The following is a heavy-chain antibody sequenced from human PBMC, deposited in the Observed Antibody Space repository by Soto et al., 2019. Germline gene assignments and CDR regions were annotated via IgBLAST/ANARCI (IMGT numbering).Heavy chain of an antibody. D-gene: IGHD2-15*01. Sequence: QITLKESDPTLVKPTQTLTLTCSCSGFSVSTSGEAVGWIRQPPGKALEWLALIYWSDNKYYSPPLKGRLTNTKDTSKNQVVHTMTNMDPEDTATYYCVLRCGGGGSCYYTLDYWVQVTLVTVCS. J-gene: IGHJ4*02. V-gene: IGHV2-5*01. CDR3: VLRCGGGGSCYYTLDY. CDR2: IYWSDNK. CDR1: GFSVSTSGEA.